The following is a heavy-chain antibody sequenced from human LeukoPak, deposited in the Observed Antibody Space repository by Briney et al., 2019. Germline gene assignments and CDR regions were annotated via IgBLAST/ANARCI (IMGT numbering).Heavy chain of an antibody. Sequence: SETLSLTCTVSGGSISSYYWSWIRQPPGKGLEWIGYVYYSGSTNYNPSLKSRVTISVDTSKNQFSLKLSSVTAADTAVYYCARKYGIYGSGSYSGWGQGTLVTVSS. J-gene: IGHJ4*02. D-gene: IGHD3-10*01. CDR1: GGSISSYY. CDR3: ARKYGIYGSGSYSG. CDR2: VYYSGST. V-gene: IGHV4-59*01.